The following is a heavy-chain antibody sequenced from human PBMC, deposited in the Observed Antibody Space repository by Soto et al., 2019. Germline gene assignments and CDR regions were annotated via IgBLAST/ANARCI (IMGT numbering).Heavy chain of an antibody. D-gene: IGHD3-10*01. Sequence: QVQLVESGGGVVQPGRSLRLSCAASGFTFSSYGMHWFRQAPGKGLEWVAVISYDGRNKYYADSVKGRFTISRDNSKNTLYLQMNSLRAEDTAVYYCAPWFGAFDYWGQGTLVTVSS. J-gene: IGHJ4*02. CDR3: APWFGAFDY. CDR1: GFTFSSYG. V-gene: IGHV3-30*03. CDR2: ISYDGRNK.